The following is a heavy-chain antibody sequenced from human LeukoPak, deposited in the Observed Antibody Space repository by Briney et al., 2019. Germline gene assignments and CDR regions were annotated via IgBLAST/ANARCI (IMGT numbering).Heavy chain of an antibody. D-gene: IGHD3-10*01. CDR3: ARVWFYGSGSYDY. Sequence: PGGSLRLSCAASGFTFSSYWMSWVRQAPGKGLEWVSVIYSGGSTYYADFVKGRFTISRDNSKNTLYLQMNSLRAEDTAVYYCARVWFYGSGSYDYWGQGTLVTVSS. CDR2: IYSGGST. V-gene: IGHV3-66*01. J-gene: IGHJ4*02. CDR1: GFTFSSYW.